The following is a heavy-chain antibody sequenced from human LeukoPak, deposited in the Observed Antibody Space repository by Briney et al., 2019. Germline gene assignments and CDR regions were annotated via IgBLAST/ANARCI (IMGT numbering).Heavy chain of an antibody. CDR1: GFTFSNYA. CDR2: ISYDGSNK. V-gene: IGHV3-30-3*01. Sequence: PGGSLRLSCAASGFTFSNYAMHWVRQTPGKGLEWVAVISYDGSNKYYADSVKGRFTISRDNSENTLYLHMNSLRAEDTAVYYCARDLIFGVVTDYCMDVWGKGTTVTVSS. CDR3: ARDLIFGVVTDYCMDV. D-gene: IGHD3-3*01. J-gene: IGHJ6*03.